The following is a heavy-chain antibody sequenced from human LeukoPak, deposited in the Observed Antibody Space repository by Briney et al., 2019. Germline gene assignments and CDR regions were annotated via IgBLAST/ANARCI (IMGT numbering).Heavy chain of an antibody. J-gene: IGHJ4*02. D-gene: IGHD5-24*01. CDR3: TSRPAVEMATVGDY. CDR2: INSDGSST. CDR1: GFTFSSYW. Sequence: GGSLRLSCAASGFTFSSYWMHWVRQAPGKGLVWVSRINSDGSSTSYADSVKGRITISRDNSKNTVYLQMNSLITEDTAVYYCTSRPAVEMATVGDYWGQRTLVTVSS. V-gene: IGHV3-74*01.